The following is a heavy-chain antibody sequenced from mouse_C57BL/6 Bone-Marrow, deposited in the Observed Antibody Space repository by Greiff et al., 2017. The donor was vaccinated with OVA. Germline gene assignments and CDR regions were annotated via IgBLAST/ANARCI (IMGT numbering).Heavy chain of an antibody. CDR3: ARLLHDYAMDY. CDR1: GFTFSDYG. D-gene: IGHD1-1*01. CDR2: ISSGSSTI. Sequence: EVMLVESGGGLVKPGGSLKLSCAASGFTFSDYGMHWVRQAPEKGLEWVAYISSGSSTIYYADTVKGRFTISRDNAKNTLFLQMTSLRSEDTAMYYCARLLHDYAMDYWGQGTSVTVAA. J-gene: IGHJ4*01. V-gene: IGHV5-17*01.